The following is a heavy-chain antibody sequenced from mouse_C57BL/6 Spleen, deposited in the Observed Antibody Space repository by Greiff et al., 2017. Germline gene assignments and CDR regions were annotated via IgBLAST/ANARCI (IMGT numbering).Heavy chain of an antibody. D-gene: IGHD3-2*02. CDR3: ARQRGSSGVFDY. Sequence: EVQRVESGGGLVKPGGSLKLSCAASGFTFSSYTMSWVRQTPEKRLEWVATISGGGGNTYYPDSVKGRFTISRDNAKNTLYLQMSSLRSEDTALYYCARQRGSSGVFDYWGQGTTLTVSS. CDR1: GFTFSSYT. J-gene: IGHJ2*01. V-gene: IGHV5-9*01. CDR2: ISGGGGNT.